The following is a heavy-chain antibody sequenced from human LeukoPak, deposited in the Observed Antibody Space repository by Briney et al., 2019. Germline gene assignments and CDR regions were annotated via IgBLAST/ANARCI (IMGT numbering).Heavy chain of an antibody. V-gene: IGHV4-4*02. J-gene: IGHJ6*02. CDR2: IYHSGST. CDR3: AVSGPNYYYYGMDV. Sequence: GSLRLSCAASGFTFSSYSMSWVRQPPGKGLEWIGEIYHSGSTNYNPSLKSRVTISVDKSKNQFSLKLSSVTAADTAVYYCAVSGPNYYYYGMDVWGQGTTVTVSS. D-gene: IGHD6-19*01. CDR1: GFTFSSYSM.